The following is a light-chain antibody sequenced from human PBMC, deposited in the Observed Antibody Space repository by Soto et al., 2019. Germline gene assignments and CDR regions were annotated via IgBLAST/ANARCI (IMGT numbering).Light chain of an antibody. J-gene: IGLJ1*01. CDR2: EVN. Sequence: QSVLAQPPSVSGSPGQSVTISCTGISSDIGSYNRVSWYQQPPGTAPKLMIYEVNNRPSGVPDRFSGSTSGNTASLTISGLQAEDEADYYCSLDTRISTYVFGTGTKVTVL. CDR1: SSDIGSYNR. V-gene: IGLV2-18*01. CDR3: SLDTRISTYV.